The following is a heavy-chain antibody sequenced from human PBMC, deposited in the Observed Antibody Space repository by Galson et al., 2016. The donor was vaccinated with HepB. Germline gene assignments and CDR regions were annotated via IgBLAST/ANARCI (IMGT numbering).Heavy chain of an antibody. Sequence: SLRLSCAASGFTFSSYSMHWVRQAPGKGLEYISTISNDGRSRYFVDSARGRFTISRDNSTNTVYLQISSLRPEDSATYNCLKSGYCVITDCFHAFDIWGQGTMVTVSS. V-gene: IGHV3-64D*08. J-gene: IGHJ3*02. CDR1: GFTFSSYS. D-gene: IGHD2-15*01. CDR3: LKSGYCVITDCFHAFDI. CDR2: ISNDGRSR.